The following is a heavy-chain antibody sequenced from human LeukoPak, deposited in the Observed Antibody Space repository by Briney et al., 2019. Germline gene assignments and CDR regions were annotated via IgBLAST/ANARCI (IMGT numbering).Heavy chain of an antibody. CDR1: GGTFSNYA. D-gene: IGHD3-9*01. V-gene: IGHV5-51*01. CDR3: ARHGHDILTGYNY. CDR2: IYPGDSDT. J-gene: IGHJ4*02. Sequence: KVSCKDSGGTFSNYAISWVRQAPGQGLEWMGIIYPGDSDTRYSPSFQGQVTISADKSISTAYLQWSSLKASDTAMYYCARHGHDILTGYNYWGQGTLVTVSS.